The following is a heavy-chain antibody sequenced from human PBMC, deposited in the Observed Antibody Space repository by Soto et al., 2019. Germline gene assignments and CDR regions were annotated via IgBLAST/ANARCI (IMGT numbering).Heavy chain of an antibody. CDR1: GFSLSNARMG. V-gene: IGHV2-26*01. J-gene: IGHJ3*02. Sequence: GSGPTLVNPTETLTLTCTVSGFSLSNARMGVSWIRQPPGKALEWLAHIFSNDEKSYSTSLKSRLTISKDTSKSQVVLTMTNMDPVDTATYYCARMATGYYDSSGYFAFDIWGQGTMVTVSS. D-gene: IGHD3-22*01. CDR3: ARMATGYYDSSGYFAFDI. CDR2: IFSNDEK.